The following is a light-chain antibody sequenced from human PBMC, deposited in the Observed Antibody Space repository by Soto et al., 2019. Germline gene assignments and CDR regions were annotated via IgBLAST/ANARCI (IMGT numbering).Light chain of an antibody. CDR2: EVS. CDR3: SSYTTTNTLWV. V-gene: IGLV2-14*01. CDR1: SSDVGAYDY. J-gene: IGLJ3*02. Sequence: QSVLTQPASVSGSPGQSITISCTGTSSDVGAYDYVSWYQQNPGKAPKLIISEVSDRPSGVSNRFSGSKSGNTASLTISGLQAEDEADYFCSSYTTTNTLWVFGGGTTLTVL.